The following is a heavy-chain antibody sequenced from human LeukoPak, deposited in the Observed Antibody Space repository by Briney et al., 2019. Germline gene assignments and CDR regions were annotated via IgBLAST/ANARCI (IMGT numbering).Heavy chain of an antibody. Sequence: GSLRLSCAASGFTFSNYWMTWVRQAPGKGLEWVADIKQDGSEKLYVNSVRGRFTISRDNAKMSLFLQMNSLRAEDTAVYYCARDNGVVHGVYYMDVWGKGTTVTVS. CDR3: ARDNGVVHGVYYMDV. D-gene: IGHD3-3*01. CDR1: GFTFSNYW. J-gene: IGHJ6*03. CDR2: IKQDGSEK. V-gene: IGHV3-7*01.